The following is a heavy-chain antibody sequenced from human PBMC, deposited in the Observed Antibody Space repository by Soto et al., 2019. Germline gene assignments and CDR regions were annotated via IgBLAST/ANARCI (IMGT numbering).Heavy chain of an antibody. J-gene: IGHJ6*02. Sequence: SVKVSCKASGGTFSSYAISWVRQAPGQGLEWMGGIIPIFGTANYAQKFQGRVTITADESTSTAYMELSSLRSEDTAVYYCARGKAAAAPYYYYYGMDVWGQGTTVTVS. CDR3: ARGKAAAAPYYYYYGMDV. V-gene: IGHV1-69*13. CDR1: GGTFSSYA. CDR2: IIPIFGTA. D-gene: IGHD6-13*01.